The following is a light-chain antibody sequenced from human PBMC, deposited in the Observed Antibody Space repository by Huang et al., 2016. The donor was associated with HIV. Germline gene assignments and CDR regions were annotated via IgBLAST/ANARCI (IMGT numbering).Light chain of an antibody. CDR2: QAS. Sequence: DIQMTQSPSTLSASVGDRVTIICRARQSVRSWLAWYQQKPGKAPKLLIYQASTLQNGVPSRFSGSGSGTEFTLTISSLQPDDLATYYCQQYSSYIQWTFGQGTKVEI. CDR1: QSVRSW. J-gene: IGKJ1*01. CDR3: QQYSSYIQWT. V-gene: IGKV1-5*03.